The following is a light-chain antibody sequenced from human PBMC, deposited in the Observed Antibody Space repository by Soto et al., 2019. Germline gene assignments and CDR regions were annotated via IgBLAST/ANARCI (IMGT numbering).Light chain of an antibody. CDR3: AAWDNRLSGRV. CDR1: SSNIGVNY. Sequence: QPVLTQAPSASGTPGQRVTISCSGSSSNIGVNYVYWYQQVPGTAPKLLVFDDNQRPSGVPDRFSDSKSGTSAFLAISGLRYEDEADYYCAAWDNRLSGRVFGGGTKLTVL. J-gene: IGLJ3*02. CDR2: DDN. V-gene: IGLV1-47*02.